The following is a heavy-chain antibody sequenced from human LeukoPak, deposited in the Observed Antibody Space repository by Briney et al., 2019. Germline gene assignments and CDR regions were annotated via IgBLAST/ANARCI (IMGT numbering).Heavy chain of an antibody. J-gene: IGHJ2*01. Sequence: GGSLRLFCAASGFTFTSYVMIWVRQAPGKGLEWVSTISSGGDSTYYADSVKGRFTISRDNSKNTLYLQMNSLRAEDTAVYYCAKYYYEGGSRYFDLWGRGTLVTVSS. CDR2: ISSGGDST. CDR3: AKYYYEGGSRYFDL. CDR1: GFTFTSYV. D-gene: IGHD3-22*01. V-gene: IGHV3-23*01.